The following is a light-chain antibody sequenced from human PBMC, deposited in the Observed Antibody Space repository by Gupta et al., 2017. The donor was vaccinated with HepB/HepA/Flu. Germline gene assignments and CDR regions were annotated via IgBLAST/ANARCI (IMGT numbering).Light chain of an antibody. CDR3: HQDNSIPYI. CDR2: WAS. CDR1: QSVFYNSNNKNY. Sequence: DIVMTQSPDSLAVSLGERATINCKSSQSVFYNSNNKNYLAWYQKKPGQPPKLLIYWASTRESGVPDRFSGSGSGTDFTLTISSLQAEDVAVYYCHQDNSIPYIFGQGTKLEIK. V-gene: IGKV4-1*01. J-gene: IGKJ2*01.